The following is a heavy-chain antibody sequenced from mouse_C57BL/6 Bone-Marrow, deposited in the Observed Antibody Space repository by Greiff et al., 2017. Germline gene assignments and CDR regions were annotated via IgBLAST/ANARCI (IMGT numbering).Heavy chain of an antibody. CDR1: GYSFTGYY. CDR3: AREGVLWFFDY. J-gene: IGHJ2*01. CDR2: INPSTDGT. V-gene: IGHV1-42*01. D-gene: IGHD2-2*01. Sequence: EVQLQQSGPELVKPGASVKISCKASGYSFTGYYMNWVKQSPEKSLEWIGEINPSTDGTTYNQKFKAKATLTVDKSSSTAYMQLKSLTSEDSAVYYCAREGVLWFFDYWGQGTTLTVSS.